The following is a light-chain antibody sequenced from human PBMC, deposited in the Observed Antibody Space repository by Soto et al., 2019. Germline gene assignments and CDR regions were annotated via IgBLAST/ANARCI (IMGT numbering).Light chain of an antibody. Sequence: DIQLTQSPSFLSASVGDRVTITCRASQGISSYLAWYQQKPGKAPKLLIFAASTLQNGVPSRFSGSGSGTEFTLTISSLQREDFATYYCLHLNSYSPDTFGPGTKVDIK. J-gene: IGKJ3*01. CDR2: AAS. V-gene: IGKV1-9*01. CDR1: QGISSY. CDR3: LHLNSYSPDT.